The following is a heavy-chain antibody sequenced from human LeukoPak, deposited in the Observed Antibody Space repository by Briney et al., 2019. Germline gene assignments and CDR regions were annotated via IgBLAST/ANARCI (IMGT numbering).Heavy chain of an antibody. J-gene: IGHJ4*02. Sequence: GGSLRLSCAASGCTFSSYAMSWVRQAPGKGLEWVSAISGSGGSTYYADSVKGRFTISRGNSKNTLYLQMNSLRAEDTAVYYCAKDKGTIGWLGPFDYWGQGTLVTVTS. CDR3: AKDKGTIGWLGPFDY. V-gene: IGHV3-23*01. CDR2: ISGSGGST. D-gene: IGHD3-22*01. CDR1: GCTFSSYA.